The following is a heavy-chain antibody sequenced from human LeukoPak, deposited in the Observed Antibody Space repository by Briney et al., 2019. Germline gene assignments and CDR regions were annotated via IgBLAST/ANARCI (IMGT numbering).Heavy chain of an antibody. D-gene: IGHD7-27*01. CDR2: IYHSGST. CDR1: GYSISSGYY. Sequence: SETLSLTCAVSGYSISSGYYWGWIRQPPGKGLEWIGSIYHSGSTYYNPSLKSRVTISVDTSKNQFSLKLSSVTAADTAVDYCARRNWGPVDYWGQGTLVTVSS. J-gene: IGHJ4*02. CDR3: ARRNWGPVDY. V-gene: IGHV4-38-2*01.